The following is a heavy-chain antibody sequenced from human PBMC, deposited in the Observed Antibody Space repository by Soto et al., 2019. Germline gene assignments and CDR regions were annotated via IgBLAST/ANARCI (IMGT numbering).Heavy chain of an antibody. D-gene: IGHD3-22*01. CDR3: ARDTQQDSNGYYLEWFDH. V-gene: IGHV1-18*01. CDR1: GYTFYRYG. Sequence: QVQLVQSGAEVKKAGASVKVSCKASGYTFYRYGITWVRQAPGQGLEWMGWINPSNDNTNYAQKFRGRVTMTTDASTSTAHMELRSLKSDDTAVYYCARDTQQDSNGYYLEWFDHWGQGTLVTVSS. J-gene: IGHJ5*02. CDR2: INPSNDNT.